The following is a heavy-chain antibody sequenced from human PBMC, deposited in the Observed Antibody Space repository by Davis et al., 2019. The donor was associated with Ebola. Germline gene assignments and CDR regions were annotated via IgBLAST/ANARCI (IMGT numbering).Heavy chain of an antibody. J-gene: IGHJ6*02. Sequence: AASVKVSCTASGYTFTGYYMHWVRQAPGQGLEWMGWISAYNGNTNYAQKLQGRVTMTTDTSTSTAYMELRSLRSDDTAVYYCARGGGGLHYYYYYAMDVWGQGTTVTVSS. CDR3: ARGGGGLHYYYYYAMDV. V-gene: IGHV1-18*04. D-gene: IGHD3-16*01. CDR2: ISAYNGNT. CDR1: GYTFTGYY.